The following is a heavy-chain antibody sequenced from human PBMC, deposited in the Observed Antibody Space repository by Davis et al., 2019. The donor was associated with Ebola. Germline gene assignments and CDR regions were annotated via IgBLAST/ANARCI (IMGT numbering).Heavy chain of an antibody. J-gene: IGHJ4*02. Sequence: SETLSLTCAVYGGSFSGYYWSWIRQPPGQGLEWIGEINHSGSTNYNPSLKSRVTISVDTSKNQFSLKLSSVTAADTAVYYCARRIQLWLRGYYFDYWGQGTLVTVSS. CDR2: INHSGST. CDR3: ARRIQLWLRGYYFDY. CDR1: GGSFSGYY. D-gene: IGHD5-18*01. V-gene: IGHV4-34*01.